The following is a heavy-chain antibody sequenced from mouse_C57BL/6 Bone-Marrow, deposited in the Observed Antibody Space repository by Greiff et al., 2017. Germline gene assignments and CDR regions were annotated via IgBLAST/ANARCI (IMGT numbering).Heavy chain of an antibody. CDR1: GYTFTSYW. CDR2: IDPNSGGT. Sequence: LVESGAELVKPGASVKLSCKASGYTFTSYWMHWVKQRPGRGLEWIGRIDPNSGGTKYNEKFKSKATLTVDKPSSTAYVQLSSLTSEDSAVYYCARWGFYYYGSSLYYYAMDYWGQGTSVTVSS. D-gene: IGHD1-1*01. V-gene: IGHV1-72*01. J-gene: IGHJ4*01. CDR3: ARWGFYYYGSSLYYYAMDY.